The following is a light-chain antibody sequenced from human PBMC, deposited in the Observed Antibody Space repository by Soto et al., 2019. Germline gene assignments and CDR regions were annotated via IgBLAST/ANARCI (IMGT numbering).Light chain of an antibody. Sequence: EIALTQSPGTLSLSPGERATLSCRASQGVGNKYLAWYQQRPGQAPSLLIYAASSRATGVPDRFSGGGSGTDFTLTISRLEPEDVALYYCQQYTNAHGITFGQGTRLEIK. J-gene: IGKJ5*01. CDR2: AAS. CDR1: QGVGNKY. CDR3: QQYTNAHGIT. V-gene: IGKV3-20*01.